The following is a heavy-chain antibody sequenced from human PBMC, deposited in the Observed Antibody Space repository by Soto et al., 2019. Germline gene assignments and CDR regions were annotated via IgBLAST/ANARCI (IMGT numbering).Heavy chain of an antibody. J-gene: IGHJ4*02. V-gene: IGHV2-5*02. CDR2: IYLDDDK. CDR3: THSPECGTTSYYHLAAAYSCDY. D-gene: IGHD2-2*01. Sequence: QITLKESGPTLVKPTQTLTLTCTFSGFSLSTSGVGVGWIRQPPGKALEWLALIYLDDDKRYSPSLKSRLTITTDITNDQVVLTTTSIDPVDTASNSCTHSPECGTTSYYHLAAAYSCDYCGGGTLFTVCS. CDR1: GFSLSTSGVG.